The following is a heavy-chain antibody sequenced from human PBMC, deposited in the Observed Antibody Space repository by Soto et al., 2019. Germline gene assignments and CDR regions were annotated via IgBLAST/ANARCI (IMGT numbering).Heavy chain of an antibody. Sequence: GGSLRLSCAASGFTFSSYSMNWVRQAPGKGLEWVSYISSSSSTIYYADSVKGRFTISRDNAKNSLYLQMNSLRDEDTAVYYCARETYNWNDHPIDYWGQGTLVTASS. CDR3: ARETYNWNDHPIDY. CDR1: GFTFSSYS. V-gene: IGHV3-48*02. J-gene: IGHJ4*02. CDR2: ISSSSSTI. D-gene: IGHD1-1*01.